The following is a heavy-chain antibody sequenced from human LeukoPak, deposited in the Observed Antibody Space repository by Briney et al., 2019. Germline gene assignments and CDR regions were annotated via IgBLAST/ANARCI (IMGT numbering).Heavy chain of an antibody. Sequence: GASVKVSCKASGYTFTSYGISWVRQAPGQGLEWMGWISAYNGNTNYAQKLQGRVTMTIDTSTSTAYMELRSLRSEDTAVYYCARAGGTTARDMDVWGKGTTVTISS. CDR1: GYTFTSYG. CDR3: ARAGGTTARDMDV. CDR2: ISAYNGNT. D-gene: IGHD1-1*01. V-gene: IGHV1-18*01. J-gene: IGHJ6*03.